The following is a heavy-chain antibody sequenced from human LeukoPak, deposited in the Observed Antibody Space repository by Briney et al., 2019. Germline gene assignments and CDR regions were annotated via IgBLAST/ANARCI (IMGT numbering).Heavy chain of an antibody. CDR3: ARAPFWVTTARPFDQ. CDR1: GFTFSDYY. J-gene: IGHJ4*02. CDR2: INPRGST. D-gene: IGHD4-17*01. V-gene: IGHV4-34*01. Sequence: LRLSCAASGFTFSDYYWNWIRQPPGMGLEWIGEINPRGSTKYNPSLKGRVTISVDTSRKQFSLRLRSVTAADTAVYYCARAPFWVTTARPFDQWGQGTLVTVSS.